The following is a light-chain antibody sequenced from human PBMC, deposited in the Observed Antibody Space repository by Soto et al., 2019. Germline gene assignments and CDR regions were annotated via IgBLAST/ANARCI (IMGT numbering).Light chain of an antibody. CDR1: QSISSW. CDR2: TAS. J-gene: IGKJ1*01. Sequence: DIQMTQSPSTLSASVGDRVTITCRASQSISSWLAWYQQKPGKAPKLLIYTASSLKVGVPSRFSGSGSGTEFTLTISSLQPDDFATYYCQQYDSYSQSTFGQGTKVEIK. CDR3: QQYDSYSQST. V-gene: IGKV1-5*03.